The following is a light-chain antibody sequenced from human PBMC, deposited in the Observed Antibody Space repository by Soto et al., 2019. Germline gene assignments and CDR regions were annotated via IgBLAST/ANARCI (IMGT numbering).Light chain of an antibody. CDR2: DNR. CDR3: CSYEGSYTCRV. V-gene: IGLV2-11*02. Sequence: QSALTQPRSVSGAPGQSVTISCTGTSSDVGGYNYVSWYQHHPGKAPKLMIYDNRKRPSGVPDRFSGSKSGNTASLAISGLQAEDEADYYCCSYEGSYTCRVFGGGTKLTVL. CDR1: SSDVGGYNY. J-gene: IGLJ3*02.